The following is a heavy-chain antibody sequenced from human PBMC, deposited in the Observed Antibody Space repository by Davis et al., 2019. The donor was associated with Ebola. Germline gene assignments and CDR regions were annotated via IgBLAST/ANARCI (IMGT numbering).Heavy chain of an antibody. CDR3: ARRYYYESFDP. J-gene: IGHJ5*02. CDR1: GGTFSSYA. Sequence: VKVSCKASGGTFSSYAISWVRQAPGQGLEWMGRIIPILGIANYAQKFQGRVTITADESTSTAYMELSSLRSEDTAVYYCARRYYYESFDPWGQGTLVTVSS. D-gene: IGHD3-22*01. CDR2: IIPILGIA. V-gene: IGHV1-69*04.